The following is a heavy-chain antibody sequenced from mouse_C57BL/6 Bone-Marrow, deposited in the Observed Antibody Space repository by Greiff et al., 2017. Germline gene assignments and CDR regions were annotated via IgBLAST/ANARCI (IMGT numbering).Heavy chain of an antibody. J-gene: IGHJ3*02. CDR3: ARGITT. CDR2: IDPSDSYT. Sequence: VQLQQPGAELVKPGASVKLSCKASGYTFTRYWMQWVKQRPGQGLEWIGEIDPSDSYTNYNQKFKGKATLTVDTSSSTAYMQLSSLTSEDSAVYYCARGITTWGQGTLVTVSA. V-gene: IGHV1-50*01. D-gene: IGHD1-1*01. CDR1: GYTFTRYW.